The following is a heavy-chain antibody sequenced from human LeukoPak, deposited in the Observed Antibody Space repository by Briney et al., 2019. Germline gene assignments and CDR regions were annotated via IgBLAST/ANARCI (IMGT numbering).Heavy chain of an antibody. J-gene: IGHJ4*02. D-gene: IGHD3-22*01. Sequence: SETLSLTCTVSGGSISRYYWSWIRQPPGKGLEWIGYIYYSGSTNYNPSLKSRVTISVDTSKNQFSLKLSSVTAADTAVYYCARRGLDYYDSSGYDYWGQGTLVTVSS. CDR1: GGSISRYY. CDR2: IYYSGST. CDR3: ARRGLDYYDSSGYDY. V-gene: IGHV4-59*08.